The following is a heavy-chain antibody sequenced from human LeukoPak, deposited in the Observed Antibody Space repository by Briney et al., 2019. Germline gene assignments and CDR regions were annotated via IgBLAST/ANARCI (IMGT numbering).Heavy chain of an antibody. J-gene: IGHJ3*02. D-gene: IGHD3-9*01. CDR1: GGSIRSYY. CDR3: ARGEGDYYILTGYYGPNDAFDI. CDR2: FYYSGRT. Sequence: AETLSLTCTVSGGSIRSYYWRWIRQPPGKALVGIGYFYYSGRTNYNTSLKSRATISVDTSKNQFSLKLSSVTAADTAVYYCARGEGDYYILTGYYGPNDAFDIWGQGTMVTVSS. V-gene: IGHV4-59*01.